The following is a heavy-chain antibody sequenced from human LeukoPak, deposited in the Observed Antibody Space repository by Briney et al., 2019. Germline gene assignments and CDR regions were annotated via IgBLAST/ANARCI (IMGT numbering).Heavy chain of an antibody. D-gene: IGHD3-10*01. Sequence: PSETLSLTCTASGGSISSSSYYWGWIRQPPGKGLEWIGSIYYSGNTYYNPSLKSRVTISVDTSKNQFSLKLSSVTAADTAVYYCARVIWFGELLYFDYWGQGTLVTVSS. CDR2: IYYSGNT. CDR3: ARVIWFGELLYFDY. J-gene: IGHJ4*02. V-gene: IGHV4-39*01. CDR1: GGSISSSSYY.